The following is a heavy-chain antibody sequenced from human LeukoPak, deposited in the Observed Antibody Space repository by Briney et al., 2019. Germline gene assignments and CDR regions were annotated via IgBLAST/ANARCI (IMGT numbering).Heavy chain of an antibody. J-gene: IGHJ4*02. CDR3: AKANPPVSGSYEHY. Sequence: GRSLRLSCAASGFTFSSYAMSWVRQAPGKGLEWVSAISGSGGSTYYADSVKGRFTISRDNSKNTLYLQMNSLRAEDTAVYYCAKANPPVSGSYEHYWGQGTLVTVSS. D-gene: IGHD1-26*01. V-gene: IGHV3-23*01. CDR1: GFTFSSYA. CDR2: ISGSGGST.